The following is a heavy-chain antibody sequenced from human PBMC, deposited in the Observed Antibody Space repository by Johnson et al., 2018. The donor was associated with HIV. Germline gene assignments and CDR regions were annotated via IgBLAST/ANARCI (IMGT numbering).Heavy chain of an antibody. CDR1: GFTFSSYA. CDR2: ISGSGGST. D-gene: IGHD3-10*01. CDR3: AKDGGYGSGRWNAFDI. Sequence: VQLVESGGGLVQPGGSLRLSCAASGFTFSSYAMSWVRQAPGKGLEWVSAISGSGGSTYYADSVKGRFTISRDNSKNSLYLQMNSLRAEDTALYYCAKDGGYGSGRWNAFDIWGQGTMVTVSS. V-gene: IGHV3-23*04. J-gene: IGHJ3*02.